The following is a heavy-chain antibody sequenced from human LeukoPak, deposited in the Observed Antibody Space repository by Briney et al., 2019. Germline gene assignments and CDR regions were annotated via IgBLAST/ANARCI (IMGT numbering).Heavy chain of an antibody. CDR3: ARHHLPAAQVGYYYYYMDV. D-gene: IGHD2-2*01. Sequence: SVKVSCKASGGTFSSYAISWVRQAPGQGLEWMGGIIPIFGTANYAQKFQGRVTITTDESTSTAYMELSSLRSEDTAVYYCARHHLPAAQVGYYYYYMDVWGKGATVTVSS. CDR2: IIPIFGTA. CDR1: GGTFSSYA. V-gene: IGHV1-69*05. J-gene: IGHJ6*03.